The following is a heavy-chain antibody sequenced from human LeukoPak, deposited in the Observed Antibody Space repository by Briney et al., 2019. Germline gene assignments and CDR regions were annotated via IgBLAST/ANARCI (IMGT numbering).Heavy chain of an antibody. CDR2: IRSKAYGGTT. Sequence: GGSLRLSCTASGFTFGDYAMSWVRQAPGKGLEWVGFIRSKAYGGTTEYAASVKGRFTISRDDSKSIAYLQMNSLKTEDTAVYYCTRGGGSCGTYYFDYWGQGTLVTVSS. CDR3: TRGGGSCGTYYFDY. V-gene: IGHV3-49*04. CDR1: GFTFGDYA. J-gene: IGHJ4*02. D-gene: IGHD2-15*01.